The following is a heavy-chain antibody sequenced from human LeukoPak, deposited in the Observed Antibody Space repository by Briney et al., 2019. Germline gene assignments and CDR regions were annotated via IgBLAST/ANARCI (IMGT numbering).Heavy chain of an antibody. V-gene: IGHV3-48*01. CDR3: ARDQVGGHYQF. D-gene: IGHD2-21*02. CDR1: GFTFSSYN. J-gene: IGHJ4*02. Sequence: PGGSLRLSCAASGFTFSSYNMNWVRQAPGKGLEWVSYISTSSNTIYYADSVKGRFTISRDNAKNSLYLQMNDLRAEDTAVYYCARDQVGGHYQFWGQGALVAVSS. CDR2: ISTSSNTI.